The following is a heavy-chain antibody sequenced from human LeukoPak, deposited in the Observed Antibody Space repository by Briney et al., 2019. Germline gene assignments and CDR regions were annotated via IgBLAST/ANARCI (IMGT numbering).Heavy chain of an antibody. D-gene: IGHD6-13*01. V-gene: IGHV4-59*01. CDR3: ARGGSSWYGGYYYYMDV. Sequence: SSETLSLTCTVSGGSISSYYWSWLRQPPGKGLEWIGYIYYSGSTNYNPSLKSRVTISVDTSKNQFSLKLSSVTAADTAVYYCARGGSSWYGGYYYYMDVWGKGTTVTISS. CDR2: IYYSGST. CDR1: GGSISSYY. J-gene: IGHJ6*03.